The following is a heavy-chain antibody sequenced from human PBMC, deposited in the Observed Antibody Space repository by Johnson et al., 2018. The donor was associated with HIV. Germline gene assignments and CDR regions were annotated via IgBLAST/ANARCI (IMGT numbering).Heavy chain of an antibody. V-gene: IGHV3-66*02. J-gene: IGHJ3*01. CDR1: GITVGTNY. Sequence: VQLVESGGGLVQPGGSLRLSCAASGITVGTNYMSWVRQAPGKGLEWVSVIFSVGDVSYADSVKGRFTISSDNSKNMVYLQMNSLRPEDTAVEYCARDGRDLVTRGSFDGWGQGTVVTVSS. D-gene: IGHD3-9*01. CDR2: IFSVGDV. CDR3: ARDGRDLVTRGSFDG.